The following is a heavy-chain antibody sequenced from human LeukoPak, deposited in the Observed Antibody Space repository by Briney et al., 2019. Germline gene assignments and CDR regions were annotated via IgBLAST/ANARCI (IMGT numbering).Heavy chain of an antibody. J-gene: IGHJ4*02. CDR2: FDPEDGET. CDR1: GYTLTELS. Sequence: GASVKVSCKVSGYTLTELSMHWVRQAPGKGLEWMGGFDPEDGETIYAQKFQGRVTMTEDTSTDTAYMELSSLRSEDTAVYYCATDSSGYYYTPPSFDYWGQGSLVTVPS. V-gene: IGHV1-24*01. D-gene: IGHD3-22*01. CDR3: ATDSSGYYYTPPSFDY.